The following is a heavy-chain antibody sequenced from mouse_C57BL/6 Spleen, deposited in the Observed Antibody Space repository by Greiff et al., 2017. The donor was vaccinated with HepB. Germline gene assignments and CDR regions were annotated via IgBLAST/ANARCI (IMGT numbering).Heavy chain of an antibody. CDR3: APYYYGSSYVDWYFDV. CDR2: IDPEDGET. D-gene: IGHD1-1*01. J-gene: IGHJ1*03. CDR1: GFNIKDYY. Sequence: VQLQQSGAELVKPGASVKLSCTASGFNIKDYYMHWVKQRTEQGLEWIGRIDPEDGETKYAPKFQGKATITAATSSNTAYLQLSSLTSEDSAVYYCAPYYYGSSYVDWYFDVWGTGTTVTVSS. V-gene: IGHV14-2*01.